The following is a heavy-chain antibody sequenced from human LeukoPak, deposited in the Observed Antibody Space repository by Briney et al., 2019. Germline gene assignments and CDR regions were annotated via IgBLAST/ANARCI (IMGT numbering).Heavy chain of an antibody. CDR1: GFTFSRNS. CDR2: ISTSSSYI. D-gene: IGHD6-6*01. J-gene: IGHJ5*02. CDR3: ARGSSNIAARNNWFDP. V-gene: IGHV3-21*01. Sequence: GGSLRLSCAASGFTFSRNSMNWVRQAPGKGLEWVSSISTSSSYINYADSAKGRFTISRDNAKNSLYLQMNSLRAEDTAVYYCARGSSNIAARNNWFDPWGQGTLVTVSS.